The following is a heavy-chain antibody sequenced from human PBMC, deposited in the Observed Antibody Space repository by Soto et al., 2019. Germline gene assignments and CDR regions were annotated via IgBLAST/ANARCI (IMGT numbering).Heavy chain of an antibody. J-gene: IGHJ4*02. CDR1: VGSFSGYY. CDR2: INHSGST. D-gene: IGHD3-3*01. V-gene: IGHV4-34*01. CDR3: ASANYDFWSGYYTRNHY. Sequence: PSKTLSLTCAVYVGSFSGYYWSWVRQPPGKGLEWIGEINHSGSTNYNPSLKSRVTISVDTSKNQFSLKLSSVTAADTAVYYCASANYDFWSGYYTRNHYWGQGTLVTVSS.